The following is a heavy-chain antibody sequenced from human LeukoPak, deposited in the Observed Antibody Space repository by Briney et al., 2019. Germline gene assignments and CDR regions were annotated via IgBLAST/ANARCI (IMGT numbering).Heavy chain of an antibody. CDR1: GFSLSSSGVG. CDR2: IYWNDDE. D-gene: IGHD3-22*01. V-gene: IGHV2-5*01. Sequence: PTLVKPTQTLTLTCTLSGFSLSSSGVGVSWIRQPPGKALEWLALIYWNDDEHYSPSLKSRLTITKDTSKNQVFLTITNMDPVDTATYFCTRDLTYYYDRTTQRAFDIWGQGTMVTVSS. J-gene: IGHJ3*02. CDR3: TRDLTYYYDRTTQRAFDI.